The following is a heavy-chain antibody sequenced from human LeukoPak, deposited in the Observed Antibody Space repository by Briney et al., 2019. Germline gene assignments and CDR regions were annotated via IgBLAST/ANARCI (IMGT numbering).Heavy chain of an antibody. J-gene: IGHJ4*02. CDR3: ARDSWVVVASHLDY. Sequence: GGSLRLSCAASGFTFDDYAMHWVRQAPGKGLECVSLISWDGGSTYYADSVKGRFTISRDNTKNSLYMQLTSLRAEDTAVYYCARDSWVVVASHLDYWGQGILVTVSS. D-gene: IGHD2-15*01. V-gene: IGHV3-43D*03. CDR1: GFTFDDYA. CDR2: ISWDGGST.